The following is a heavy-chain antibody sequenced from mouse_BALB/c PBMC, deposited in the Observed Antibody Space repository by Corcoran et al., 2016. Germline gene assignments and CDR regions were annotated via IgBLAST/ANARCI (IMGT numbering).Heavy chain of an antibody. V-gene: IGHV14-1*02. CDR1: GFNIKDYY. D-gene: IGHD2-1*01. J-gene: IGHJ2*01. CDR2: IDPENGNT. Sequence: EVQLQQSGSELVRPGALVKLSCKASGFNIKDYYMHWLKQRPEQGLEWIGWIDPENGNTIYDPKFQGKASITADTSSNTAYLQRSSLTSEDTAVYYCARNGNFDYWGQGTTLTVSS. CDR3: ARNGNFDY.